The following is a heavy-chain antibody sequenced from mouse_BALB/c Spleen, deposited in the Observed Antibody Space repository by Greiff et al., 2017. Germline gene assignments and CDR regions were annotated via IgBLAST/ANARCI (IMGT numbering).Heavy chain of an antibody. CDR2: ISSGGST. D-gene: IGHD2-1*01. Sequence: DVKLVESGGGLVKPGGSLKLSCAASGFTFSSYAMSWVRQTPEKRLEWVASISSGGSTYYPDSVKGRFTISRDNARNILYLQMSSLRSEDTAMYYCARGYGNQYYFDYWGQGTTLTVSS. V-gene: IGHV5-6-5*01. J-gene: IGHJ2*01. CDR3: ARGYGNQYYFDY. CDR1: GFTFSSYA.